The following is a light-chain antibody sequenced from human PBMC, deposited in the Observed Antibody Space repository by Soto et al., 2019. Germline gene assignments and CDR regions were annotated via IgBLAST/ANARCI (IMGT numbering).Light chain of an antibody. CDR1: QSVSSN. CDR3: QQYNNWPRWT. Sequence: GISQSPATLSVSPGERATLSCRASQSVSSNLAWYQQKPGQAPRLLIYGASTRATGIPARFSGSGSGTEFTLTISSLQSEDFAVYYCQQYNNWPRWTFGQGSKVDI. V-gene: IGKV3-15*01. CDR2: GAS. J-gene: IGKJ1*01.